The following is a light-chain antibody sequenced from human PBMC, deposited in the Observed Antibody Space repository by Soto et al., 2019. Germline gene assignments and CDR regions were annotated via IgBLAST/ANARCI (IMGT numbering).Light chain of an antibody. V-gene: IGKV1-5*01. CDR1: QSISSW. CDR3: QQYNSWWT. Sequence: EIQMTQSPSTLSASVGDRVTITCRASQSISSWLAWYQQKPGKAPKLLIYDASSLESGVPSRLSGSGSGTEFTLTISSMKPDDFATYYCQQYNSWWTFGQGTKVDIK. CDR2: DAS. J-gene: IGKJ1*01.